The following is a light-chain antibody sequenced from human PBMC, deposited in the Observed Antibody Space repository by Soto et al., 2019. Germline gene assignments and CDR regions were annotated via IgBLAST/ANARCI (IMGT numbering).Light chain of an antibody. CDR2: EVT. J-gene: IGLJ7*01. V-gene: IGLV2-14*01. Sequence: QSALTQPASVSGSPGQSIAISCTGTSSDVGRYNYVSWYQQCPGKAPKLIIYEVTYRPSGISTRFSGSKSGNTASLTISGLQAEDEADYYCISFRSDNTMVFGGGTQLTVL. CDR3: ISFRSDNTMV. CDR1: SSDVGRYNY.